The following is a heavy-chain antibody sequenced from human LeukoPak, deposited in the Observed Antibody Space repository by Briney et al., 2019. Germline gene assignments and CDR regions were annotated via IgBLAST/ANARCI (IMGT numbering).Heavy chain of an antibody. CDR1: VGSISTSNYY. Sequence: SETLSLTCTVSVGSISTSNYYWGWIRQPPGEGLEWIGSIYYSGSTYYNTYYNPSLKSRVTISVDTSKNQFSLGLSSVTAADTAVYYCARLRYYDNGGYRHYFDYWGQGTLVTVSS. D-gene: IGHD3-22*01. V-gene: IGHV4-39*01. CDR2: IYYSGSTYYNT. CDR3: ARLRYYDNGGYRHYFDY. J-gene: IGHJ4*02.